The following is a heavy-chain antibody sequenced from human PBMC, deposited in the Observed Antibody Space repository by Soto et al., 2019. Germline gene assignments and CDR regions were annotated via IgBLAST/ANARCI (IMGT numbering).Heavy chain of an antibody. CDR2: IKNDGSDK. CDR1: GFSFSNYW. V-gene: IGHV3-7*01. Sequence: EVQLVESGGDLVQPGGSLRLSCAASGFSFSNYWMTWVRQAPGKGLEWVANIKNDGSDKYYGASVKGRFTISRDNAKNSLYLQMDSLRGEDTAVYYCARRELVSCGGDCYSKYFQYWGQGTLVTVSS. J-gene: IGHJ1*01. D-gene: IGHD2-21*02. CDR3: ARRELVSCGGDCYSKYFQY.